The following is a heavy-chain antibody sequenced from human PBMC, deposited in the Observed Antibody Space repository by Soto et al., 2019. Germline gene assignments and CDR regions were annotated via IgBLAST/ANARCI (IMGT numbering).Heavy chain of an antibody. D-gene: IGHD3-10*01. CDR3: ARGTGTHRWKYYYGMDV. CDR1: GGSIESGDYS. J-gene: IGHJ6*02. Sequence: SQTLSLTCTVSGGSIESGDYSSWTWISQQSGKDLEWIGYIYNSGSTYYNPSLKSRVTISLDTSKNQFSLRLSSVTAADTAVYYCARGTGTHRWKYYYGMDVWGQGTTVTVSS. CDR2: IYNSGST. V-gene: IGHV4-31*03.